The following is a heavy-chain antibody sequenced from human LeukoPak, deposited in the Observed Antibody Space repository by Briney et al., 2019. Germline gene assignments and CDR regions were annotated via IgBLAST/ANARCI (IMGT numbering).Heavy chain of an antibody. Sequence: PGGSLRLSCAASGFTVSSNYMSWVRQAPGKGLEWVSVIYSGGSTYYADSVKGGFTISRDNSKNTLYLQMNSLRAEDTAVYYCARVGYGDYLYFDYWGQGTLVTVSS. V-gene: IGHV3-66*01. CDR1: GFTVSSNY. D-gene: IGHD4-17*01. CDR2: IYSGGST. CDR3: ARVGYGDYLYFDY. J-gene: IGHJ4*02.